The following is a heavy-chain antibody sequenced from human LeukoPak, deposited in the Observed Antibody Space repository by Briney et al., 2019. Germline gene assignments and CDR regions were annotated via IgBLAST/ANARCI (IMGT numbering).Heavy chain of an antibody. J-gene: IGHJ4*02. CDR1: GGSISSGSYY. D-gene: IGHD5-24*01. CDR3: ARGRDGYNFLNRGEYYYFDY. CDR2: IYTSGST. V-gene: IGHV4-61*02. Sequence: SETLSLTCTVSGGSISSGSYYWSWIRQPAGKGLEWIGRIYTSGSTNYNPSLKSRVTISVDTSKNQFSLKLNSVTAADTAVYYCARGRDGYNFLNRGEYYYFDYWGQGTLVTVSS.